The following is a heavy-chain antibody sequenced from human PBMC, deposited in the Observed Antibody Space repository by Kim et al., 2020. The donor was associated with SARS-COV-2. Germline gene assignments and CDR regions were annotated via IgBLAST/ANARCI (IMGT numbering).Heavy chain of an antibody. CDR3: ARAPVGAFPFDY. Sequence: YADSVKGRFTISRDNAKNSLYLQMNSLRAEDTAVYYCARAPVGAFPFDYWGQGTLVTVSS. V-gene: IGHV3-21*01. J-gene: IGHJ4*02. D-gene: IGHD3-16*01.